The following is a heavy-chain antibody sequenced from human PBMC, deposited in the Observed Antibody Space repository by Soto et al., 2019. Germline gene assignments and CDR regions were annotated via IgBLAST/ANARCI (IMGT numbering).Heavy chain of an antibody. Sequence: EVQLVESGGGLVQPGGSLRLSCVASGFTFSDYEMNWVRQAPGKGLEWVSYIDSGGSGIYYADSMKGRFTTFRDNDKNSLYLQMNCLRGQETAFYYCAGGELNCGGDCFVYRGQGSPVNVSS. V-gene: IGHV3-48*03. CDR1: GFTFSDYE. J-gene: IGHJ4*02. D-gene: IGHD2-21*01. CDR2: IDSGGSGI. CDR3: AGGELNCGGDCFVY.